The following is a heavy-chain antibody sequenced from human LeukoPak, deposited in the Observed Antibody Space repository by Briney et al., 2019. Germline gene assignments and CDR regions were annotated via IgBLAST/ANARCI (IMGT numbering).Heavy chain of an antibody. CDR1: GYTFTSYG. D-gene: IGHD3-10*01. CDR2: ISADNGNT. Sequence: ASVKVSCKASGYTFTSYGISWVRQAPGQGLEWMGWISADNGNTNYAEKLKGRVTMPTDTSTSKAYMELRSLRSDDTAVYYCARYGSGLRAYYYYYGMDVWGQGTTVTVSS. J-gene: IGHJ6*02. CDR3: ARYGSGLRAYYYYYGMDV. V-gene: IGHV1-18*01.